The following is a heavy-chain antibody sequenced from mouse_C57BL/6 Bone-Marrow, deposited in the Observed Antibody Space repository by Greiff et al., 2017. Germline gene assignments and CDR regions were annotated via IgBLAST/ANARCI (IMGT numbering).Heavy chain of an antibody. V-gene: IGHV1-42*01. D-gene: IGHD1-2*01. CDR2: INPSTGGT. CDR3: ASPLITTVWYFDV. Sequence: VQLQQSGPELVKPGASVKISCKASGYSFTGYYMNWVKQSPEKSLEWIGEINPSTGGTTYNQKFKAKATLTVDKSSSTAYMQLKSLTSEDSAVYYCASPLITTVWYFDVWGTGTTVTVSS. CDR1: GYSFTGYY. J-gene: IGHJ1*03.